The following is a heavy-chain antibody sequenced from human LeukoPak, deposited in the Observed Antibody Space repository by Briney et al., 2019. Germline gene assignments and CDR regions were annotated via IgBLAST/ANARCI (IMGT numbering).Heavy chain of an antibody. CDR2: ISSSSSTI. D-gene: IGHD6-13*01. CDR1: GFTFSSYS. CDR3: ASGYSMDY. J-gene: IGHJ4*02. Sequence: GGSLRLSCSASGFTFSSYSMLWARQAPGKGLECVSYISSSSSTIYYADSVKGRFTISRDNANNSLYLQMNSLRAEDMAVYYCASGYSMDYWGKGTLVTVSS. V-gene: IGHV3-48*01.